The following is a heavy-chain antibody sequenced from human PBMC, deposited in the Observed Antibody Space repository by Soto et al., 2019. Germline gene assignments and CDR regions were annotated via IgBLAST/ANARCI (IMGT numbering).Heavy chain of an antibody. D-gene: IGHD2-15*01. V-gene: IGHV1-2*02. CDR3: ARWLPGGPSHFQY. J-gene: IGHJ1*01. CDR2: INPNSAGT. Sequence: ASVKVSCKASGYTFTGYYLYWVRQAPGQGLEWMGWINPNSAGTTYAQKFQGRVTITRDTSISTAYMELRSLTSDDTAVYYCARWLPGGPSHFQYWGQGTLVTVSS. CDR1: GYTFTGYY.